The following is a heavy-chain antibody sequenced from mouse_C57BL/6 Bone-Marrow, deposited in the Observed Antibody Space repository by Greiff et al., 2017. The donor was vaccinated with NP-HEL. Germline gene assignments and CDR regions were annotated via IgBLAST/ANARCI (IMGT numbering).Heavy chain of an antibody. CDR1: GYTFTGYW. Sequence: VQLQQSGAELMKPGASVKLSCKASGYTFTGYWIEWVKQRPGHGLEWIGEILPGSGSTNYNEKFKGKATFTADTSSNTAYMQLSSLTTEDSAIYYCARTPTTVVAPYGYFDVWGTGTTVTVSS. V-gene: IGHV1-9*01. D-gene: IGHD1-1*01. CDR3: ARTPTTVVAPYGYFDV. J-gene: IGHJ1*03. CDR2: ILPGSGST.